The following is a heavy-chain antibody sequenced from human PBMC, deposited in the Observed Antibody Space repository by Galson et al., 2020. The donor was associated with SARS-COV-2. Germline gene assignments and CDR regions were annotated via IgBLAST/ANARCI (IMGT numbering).Heavy chain of an antibody. CDR3: ATAPTIFGDPQGYYYYYGMDV. J-gene: IGHJ6*02. Sequence: ASVKVSCKVSGYTLTELSMHWVRQAPGKGLEWMGGFDPEDGETIYAQKFQGRVTMTEDTSTDTAYMELSSLRSEDTAVYYCATAPTIFGDPQGYYYYYGMDVWGQGTTVTVS. CDR2: FDPEDGET. D-gene: IGHD3-3*01. V-gene: IGHV1-24*01. CDR1: GYTLTELS.